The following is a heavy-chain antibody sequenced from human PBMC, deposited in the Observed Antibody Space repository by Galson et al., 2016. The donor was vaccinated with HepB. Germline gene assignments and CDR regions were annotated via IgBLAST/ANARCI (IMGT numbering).Heavy chain of an antibody. D-gene: IGHD6-6*01. J-gene: IGHJ4*02. CDR3: AQMDGQLPTAGVAFDY. CDR1: GFTFSSYA. Sequence: SLRLSCAASGFTFSSYAMSWVRQAPGKGLEWVSVISSSGTSTYYIDSVKGRFTISRDNSKKTLYLQMNSLSAEDKAVYYCAQMDGQLPTAGVAFDYWGQGTLVTVSS. CDR2: ISSSGTST. V-gene: IGHV3-23*01.